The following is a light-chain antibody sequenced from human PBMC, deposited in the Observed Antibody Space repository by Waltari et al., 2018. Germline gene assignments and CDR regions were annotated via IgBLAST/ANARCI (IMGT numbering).Light chain of an antibody. CDR3: CSYAGSSTWV. V-gene: IGLV2-23*02. CDR2: EVS. J-gene: IGLJ3*02. CDR1: SSDVGSDNL. Sequence: QSALTQPAYVSGSPGQSTTISCTGTSSDVGSDNLVSWYQQHPGKAPKFMIYEVSKRPSGVSNRFSGSKSGNTASLTISGLQAEDEADYYCCSYAGSSTWVFGGGTKLTVL.